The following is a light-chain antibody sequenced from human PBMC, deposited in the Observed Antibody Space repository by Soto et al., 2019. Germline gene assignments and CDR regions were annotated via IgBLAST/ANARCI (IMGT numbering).Light chain of an antibody. CDR3: QKYTAWPLT. V-gene: IGKV3-20*01. Sequence: EIVLTQSPGTLSLSPGERSTLSFRTSQSVSSNYLAWYQQKPGQAPRLLIYGASSRATGIPDRFSGSGSGTDFTLTISRLEPEDFAVYYCQKYTAWPLTFGQGTKGDIK. J-gene: IGKJ1*01. CDR1: QSVSSNY. CDR2: GAS.